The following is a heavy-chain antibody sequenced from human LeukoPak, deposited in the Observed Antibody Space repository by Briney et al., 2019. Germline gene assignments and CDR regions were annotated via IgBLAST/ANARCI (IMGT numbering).Heavy chain of an antibody. D-gene: IGHD3-9*01. CDR1: GYTFTSYG. CDR3: ASSRSYDWDNWFDP. CDR2: ISAYNGNT. V-gene: IGHV1-18*01. J-gene: IGHJ5*02. Sequence: ASVKVSCKASGYTFTSYGISWVRQAPGQGLEWMGWISAYNGNTNYAQKLQGRVTMTTDTSTSTAYMELRSLRSDDTAVYCCASSRSYDWDNWFDPWGQGTLVTVSS.